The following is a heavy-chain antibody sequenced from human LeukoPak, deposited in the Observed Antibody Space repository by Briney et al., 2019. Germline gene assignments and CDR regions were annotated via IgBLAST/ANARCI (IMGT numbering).Heavy chain of an antibody. CDR2: ISYDGSNK. CDR1: GFTFSSYG. CDR3: TNMGSGDGMDV. V-gene: IGHV3-30*18. J-gene: IGHJ6*02. Sequence: PGRSLRLSCAASGFTFSSYGMHWVRQAPGKGLEWVAVISYDGSNKYYADSVKGRFTISRDNSKNTLYLQMNSLRAEDTAVYYCTNMGSGDGMDVWGQGTRVTVSS. D-gene: IGHD6-19*01.